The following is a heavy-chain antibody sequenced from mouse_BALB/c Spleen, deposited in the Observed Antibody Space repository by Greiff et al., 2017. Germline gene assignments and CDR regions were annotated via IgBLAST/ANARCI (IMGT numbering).Heavy chain of an antibody. V-gene: IGHV5-17*02. CDR1: GFTFSSFG. Sequence: EVNVVESGGGLVQPGGSRKLSCAASGFTFSSFGMHWVRQAPEKGLEWVAYISSGSSTIYYADTVKGRFTISRDNPKNTLFLQMTSLRSEDTAMYYCASYYYGSSYFAYWGQGTLVTVSA. D-gene: IGHD1-1*01. CDR2: ISSGSSTI. J-gene: IGHJ3*01. CDR3: ASYYYGSSYFAY.